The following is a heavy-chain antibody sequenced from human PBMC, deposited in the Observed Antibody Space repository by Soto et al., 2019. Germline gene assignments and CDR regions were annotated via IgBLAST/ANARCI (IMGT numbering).Heavy chain of an antibody. Sequence: GGSLRLSCATSGFTFSNYAMHWVRQAPGKGLEWVALTSYDGNNEYYTDSVKGRFTISRDNSKNTLFLQMNSPRPEDTAVYYCAKDKGVFNWATSYFDYWGQGALVTVSS. V-gene: IGHV3-30*18. CDR1: GFTFSNYA. D-gene: IGHD1-1*01. CDR2: TSYDGNNE. CDR3: AKDKGVFNWATSYFDY. J-gene: IGHJ4*02.